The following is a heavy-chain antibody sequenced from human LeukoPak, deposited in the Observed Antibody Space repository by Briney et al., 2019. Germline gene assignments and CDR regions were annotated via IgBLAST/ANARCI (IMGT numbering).Heavy chain of an antibody. J-gene: IGHJ3*01. V-gene: IGHV3-23*01. Sequence: GGSLRLSCAASGFTFSNCAVMWVRQAPGQGLEWVSAITSAGAPRYADSVKGRFTISRDNSKNTLYLQMNSLRAEDTAQYFCARDPNGDYIGAFEFWGQGTGVTVSS. CDR1: GFTFSNCA. CDR2: ITSAGAP. CDR3: ARDPNGDYIGAFEF. D-gene: IGHD4-17*01.